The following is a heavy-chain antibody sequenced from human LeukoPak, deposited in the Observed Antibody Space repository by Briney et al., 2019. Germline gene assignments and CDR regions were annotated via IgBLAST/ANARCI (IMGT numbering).Heavy chain of an antibody. V-gene: IGHV3-11*01. CDR3: ARESPNYYDSSGYYYIV. Sequence: GGSLRLSCAASGFTLSDYYMSWIRQAPGKGLEWVSYISSSGSTIYYADSVKGRFTISRDNAKNSLYLQMNSLRAEDTAVYYCARESPNYYDSSGYYYIVWGQGTLVTVSS. CDR2: ISSSGSTI. CDR1: GFTLSDYY. D-gene: IGHD3-22*01. J-gene: IGHJ4*02.